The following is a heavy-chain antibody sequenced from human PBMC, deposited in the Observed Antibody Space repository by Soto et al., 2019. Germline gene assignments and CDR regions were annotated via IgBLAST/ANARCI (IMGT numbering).Heavy chain of an antibody. D-gene: IGHD4-17*01. CDR2: ITYNSRTI. CDR1: GFAVDSYD. V-gene: IGHV3-9*01. CDR3: AKDVGDSDAYFDF. Sequence: GGSLRLSCAASGFAVDSYDMHWVRQIPGKGLEWVAGITYNSRTIGYADSVKGRFTISRDNAKNSLHLQMDSLRLEDTALYYCAKDVGDSDAYFDFWGQGTLVTVSS. J-gene: IGHJ4*02.